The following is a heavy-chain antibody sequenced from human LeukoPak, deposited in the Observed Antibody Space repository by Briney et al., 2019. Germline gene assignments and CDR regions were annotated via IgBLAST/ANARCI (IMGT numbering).Heavy chain of an antibody. D-gene: IGHD6-6*01. CDR1: GFTFGAYW. V-gene: IGHV3-74*01. CDR3: ARGGEIAAPPRPFDY. J-gene: IGHJ4*02. Sequence: PGGSLRLSCTGSGFTFGAYWMHWVRQAPGKGLVWVSRINSDAGNIAYADSVKGRFTISRDNAANTLYLQMNSLRDEDTAIYFCARGGEIAAPPRPFDYWGRGSLVTASS. CDR2: INSDAGNI.